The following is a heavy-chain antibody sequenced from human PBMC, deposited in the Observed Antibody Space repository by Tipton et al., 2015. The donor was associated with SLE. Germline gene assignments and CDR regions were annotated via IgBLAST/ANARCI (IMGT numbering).Heavy chain of an antibody. J-gene: IGHJ6*03. V-gene: IGHV4-31*03. CDR1: GGSISSDYY. CDR2: MYYTGGT. CDR3: ARGGLTYGYYYYMDV. Sequence: TLSLTCTVSGGSISSDYYWSWIRQHPEKGLEWIGYMYYTGGTSYNPSLKSRVTISVDTSKNQFSLRLSSVTAADTAVYYCARGGLTYGYYYYMDVWGKGTTVTVSS. D-gene: IGHD4-17*01.